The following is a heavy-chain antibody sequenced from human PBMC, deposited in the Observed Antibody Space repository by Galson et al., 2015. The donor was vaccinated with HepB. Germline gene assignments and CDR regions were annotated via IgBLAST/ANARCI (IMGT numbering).Heavy chain of an antibody. J-gene: IGHJ6*02. CDR1: GFTFSSYA. V-gene: IGHV3-30-3*01. CDR2: ISYDGSNK. CDR3: AREGGADSGSYYSRGSTKKKYYYYYGMDV. D-gene: IGHD1-26*01. Sequence: SLRLSCAASGFTFSSYAMHWVRQAPGKGLEWVAVISYDGSNKYYADSVKGRFTISRDNSKNTLYLQMNSLRAEDTAVYYCAREGGADSGSYYSRGSTKKKYYYYYGMDVWGQGTTVTVSS.